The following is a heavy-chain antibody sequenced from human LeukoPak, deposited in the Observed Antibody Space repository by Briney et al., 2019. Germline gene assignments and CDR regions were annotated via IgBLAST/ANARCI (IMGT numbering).Heavy chain of an antibody. D-gene: IGHD2-15*01. CDR2: ISWNSVSI. CDR3: AKSLGSGGALQAGMDV. Sequence: LSGGSLRLSCAASGFTFDDYAMHWVRQAPGKGLEWVSGISWNSVSIGYADSVKGRFTISRDNAKNSLFLQMNSLRPEDTALYYCAKSLGSGGALQAGMDVWGQGTTVTVSS. J-gene: IGHJ6*02. V-gene: IGHV3-9*01. CDR1: GFTFDDYA.